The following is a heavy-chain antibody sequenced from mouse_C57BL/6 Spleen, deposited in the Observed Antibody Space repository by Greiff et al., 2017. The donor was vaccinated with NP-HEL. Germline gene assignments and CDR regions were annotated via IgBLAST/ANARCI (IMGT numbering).Heavy chain of an antibody. Sequence: VQRVESGAELAKPGASVKLSCKASGYTFTNYWMHWVKQRPGQGLEWIGYIDPTSGYTKYNQKFKDKATLTADKSSSTAYMQLSSLTYEDSAVYYCARGNYGNYGYWGQGTTLTVSS. CDR3: ARGNYGNYGY. D-gene: IGHD2-1*01. CDR1: GYTFTNYW. CDR2: IDPTSGYT. J-gene: IGHJ2*01. V-gene: IGHV1-7*01.